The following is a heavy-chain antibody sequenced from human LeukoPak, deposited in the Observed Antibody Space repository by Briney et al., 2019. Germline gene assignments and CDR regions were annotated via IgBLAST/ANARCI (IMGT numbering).Heavy chain of an antibody. J-gene: IGHJ5*02. Sequence: SQTLSLTCTVSGGSISSGYYWSWIRQPPGKGLEWIGEINHSGSTNYNPSPKSRVTISVDTSKNQFSLKLSSVTAADTAVYYCARRGYSYGYVGSNWFDPWGQGTLVTVSS. V-gene: IGHV4-34*01. CDR3: ARRGYSYGYVGSNWFDP. D-gene: IGHD5-18*01. CDR2: INHSGST. CDR1: GGSISSGYY.